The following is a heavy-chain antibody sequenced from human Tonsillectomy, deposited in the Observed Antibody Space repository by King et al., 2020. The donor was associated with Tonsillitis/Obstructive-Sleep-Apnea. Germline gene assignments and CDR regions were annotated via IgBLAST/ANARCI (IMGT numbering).Heavy chain of an antibody. CDR1: GGSFSGYY. CDR3: ASATYGDHGPGPRGPSY. J-gene: IGHJ4*02. D-gene: IGHD4-17*01. CDR2: INHSGST. Sequence: VQLQQWGAGLLKPSETLSLTCAVYGGSFSGYYWSWIRQPPGKGLEWIGEINHSGSTNYNPSLKSRVTISVDTSKNQFSLKLSSVTAADTAVYYCASATYGDHGPGPRGPSYWGQGTLVTVSS. V-gene: IGHV4-34*01.